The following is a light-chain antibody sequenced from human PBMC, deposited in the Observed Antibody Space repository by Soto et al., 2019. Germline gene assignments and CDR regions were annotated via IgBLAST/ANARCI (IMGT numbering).Light chain of an antibody. J-gene: IGKJ4*01. CDR1: QTINNY. CDR2: DAS. V-gene: IGKV3-11*01. CDR3: PQRSDWPPRLT. Sequence: EIVLTQSPATLSLSPGERATLSCRASQTINNYLAWYQQKPGQAPRILVYDASYRAIGIPARFSGSGSGTDFTLTISSLEPEDFAVYYCPQRSDWPPRLTFGGGTKVEIK.